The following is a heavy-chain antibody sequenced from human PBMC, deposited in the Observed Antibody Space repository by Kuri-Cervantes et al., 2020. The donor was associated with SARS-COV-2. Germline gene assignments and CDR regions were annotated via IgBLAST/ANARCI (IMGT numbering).Heavy chain of an antibody. CDR3: ARSADSTSSGSNWLDP. D-gene: IGHD6-6*01. Sequence: GGSLRLSCAASGFTFSSYWMFWVRQAPGKGLVWVSRINSDGSSTIYADFVKGRFTISRDNAKNTLYLQMNSLRDDDTAVYYCARSADSTSSGSNWLDPWGLGTLVTVSS. CDR1: GFTFSSYW. J-gene: IGHJ5*02. CDR2: INSDGSST. V-gene: IGHV3-74*01.